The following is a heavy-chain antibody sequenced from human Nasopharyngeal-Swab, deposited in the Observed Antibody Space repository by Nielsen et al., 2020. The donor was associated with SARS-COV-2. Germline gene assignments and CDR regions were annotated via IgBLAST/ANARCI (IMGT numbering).Heavy chain of an antibody. CDR2: INHSGSD. CDR1: GGSFSAYY. D-gene: IGHD2-2*01. Sequence: SETLSLTCAVYGGSFSAYYWGWIRQPPGKGLEWIAEINHSGSDNYNPSLKSRVTLSVDTSMNQFSLELRSVTAADTAVYYCARGLSGIVPAPILGLGPYYYYYYMDVWGKGTTVTVSS. V-gene: IGHV4-34*01. J-gene: IGHJ6*03. CDR3: ARGLSGIVPAPILGLGPYYYYYYMDV.